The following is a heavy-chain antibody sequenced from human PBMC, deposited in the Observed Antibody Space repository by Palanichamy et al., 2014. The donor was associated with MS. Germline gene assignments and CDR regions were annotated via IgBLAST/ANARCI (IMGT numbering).Heavy chain of an antibody. CDR2: IGSSGGDI. CDR1: GFIFSDYY. CDR3: AASHYVDFLSRHYFES. Sequence: QVQVVESGGGLVKPGGSLRLSCAGSGFIFSDYYMSWIRQAPGKGLECVSYIGSSGGDIYYADSVKGRFTISRDNAKKSLYLQMNSLRAEDTAVYYCAASHYVDFLSRHYFESWGQGTLVTVSP. J-gene: IGHJ4*02. V-gene: IGHV3-11*01. D-gene: IGHD3-3*01.